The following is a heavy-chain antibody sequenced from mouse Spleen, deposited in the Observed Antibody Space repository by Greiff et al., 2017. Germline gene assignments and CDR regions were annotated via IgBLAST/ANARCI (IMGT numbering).Heavy chain of an antibody. CDR1: GFSLTSYG. Sequence: VMLVESGPGLVAPSQSLSITCTISGFSLTSYGVHWVRQPPGKGLEWLVVIWSDGSTTYNSALKSRLSISKDNSKSQVFLKMNSLQTDDTAMYYCARHEDGYYGFAYWGQGTLVTVSA. CDR3: ARHEDGYYGFAY. V-gene: IGHV2-6-1*01. CDR2: IWSDGST. D-gene: IGHD2-3*01. J-gene: IGHJ3*01.